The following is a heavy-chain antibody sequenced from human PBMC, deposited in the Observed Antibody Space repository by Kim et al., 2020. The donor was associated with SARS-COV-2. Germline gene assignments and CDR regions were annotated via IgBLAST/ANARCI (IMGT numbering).Heavy chain of an antibody. Sequence: SETLSLTCTVSGGSINGGSFYWAWIRQPPGKGLEWIGSIYSRGSTFYNPSLKSRVSMSVDTSKNQFSLKVTSVTAAATAVYFCAREAVTARPDWFDPWGQGIRVSVSS. CDR2: IYSRGST. V-gene: IGHV4-39*07. D-gene: IGHD2-21*02. J-gene: IGHJ5*02. CDR1: GGSINGGSFY. CDR3: AREAVTARPDWFDP.